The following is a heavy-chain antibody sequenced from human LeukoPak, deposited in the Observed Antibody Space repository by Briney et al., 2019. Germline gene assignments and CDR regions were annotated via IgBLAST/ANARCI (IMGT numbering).Heavy chain of an antibody. CDR2: IYYSGST. Sequence: SQTLSLTCTVSGGSISSGDYYSSWIRQPPGKGLEWIGYIYYSGSTYYNPSLKSRVTISVDTSKNQFSLKLSSVTAADTAVYYCARASEDSSSWYIHAFDIWGQGTMVTVSS. D-gene: IGHD6-13*01. J-gene: IGHJ3*02. CDR1: GGSISSGDYY. CDR3: ARASEDSSSWYIHAFDI. V-gene: IGHV4-30-4*01.